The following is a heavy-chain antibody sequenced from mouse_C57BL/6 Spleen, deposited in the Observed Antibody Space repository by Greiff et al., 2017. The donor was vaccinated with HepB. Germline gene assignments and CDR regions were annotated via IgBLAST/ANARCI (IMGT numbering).Heavy chain of an antibody. D-gene: IGHD2-4*01. CDR3: ARNEGLDTYYAMDY. CDR1: GFSLTSYG. CDR2: IWSGGST. Sequence: QVQLKESGPGLVQPSQSLSITCTVSGFSLTSYGVHWVRQSPGKGLEWLGVIWSGGSTDYNAAFISRLSISKDNSKSQVFFKMNSLQADDTAIYYCARNEGLDTYYAMDYWGQGTSVTVSS. J-gene: IGHJ4*01. V-gene: IGHV2-2*01.